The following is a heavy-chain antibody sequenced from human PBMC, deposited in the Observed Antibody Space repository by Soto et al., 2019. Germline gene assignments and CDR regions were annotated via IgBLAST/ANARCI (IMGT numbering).Heavy chain of an antibody. Sequence: PGGSLRLSCAASGFTFSDYYMSWIRQAPGKGLEWVSYISSSSSYTNYADSVKGRFTISRDNSKNTLYLQMNSLRAEDTAVYYCARHWIASLLWFGELLAYWGQGTLVTVSS. D-gene: IGHD3-10*01. CDR2: ISSSSSYT. J-gene: IGHJ4*02. CDR1: GFTFSDYY. CDR3: ARHWIASLLWFGELLAY. V-gene: IGHV3-11*06.